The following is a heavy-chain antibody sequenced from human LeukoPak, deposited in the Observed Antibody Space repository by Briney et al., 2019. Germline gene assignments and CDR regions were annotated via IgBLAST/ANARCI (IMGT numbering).Heavy chain of an antibody. CDR1: DDAISDYY. V-gene: IGHV4-59*01. J-gene: IGHJ4*02. CDR3: TRGAGWLIDY. CDR2: FHNSGTS. D-gene: IGHD3-16*01. Sequence: SETLSLTCTVSDDAISDYYRGWIRQPPGKGLEWIGYFHNSGTSTYNPSLKSRVTISADTSKNQFSLKLNSLTTADTAVYYCTRGAGWLIDYWGQGILVTVSS.